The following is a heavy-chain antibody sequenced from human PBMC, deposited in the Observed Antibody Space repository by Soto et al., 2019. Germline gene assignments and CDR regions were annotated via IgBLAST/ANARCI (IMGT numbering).Heavy chain of an antibody. D-gene: IGHD5-12*01. CDR2: INHSGST. CDR3: ASGRFVATIRSVYYYYGMDV. CDR1: GGSFGGYY. Sequence: SETLSLTCAVYGGSFGGYYWSWIRQPPGKGLEWIGEINHSGSTNYNPSLKSRVTISVDTSKNQFSLKLSSVTAADTAVYYCASGRFVATIRSVYYYYGMDVWGQGTTVTVS. J-gene: IGHJ6*02. V-gene: IGHV4-34*01.